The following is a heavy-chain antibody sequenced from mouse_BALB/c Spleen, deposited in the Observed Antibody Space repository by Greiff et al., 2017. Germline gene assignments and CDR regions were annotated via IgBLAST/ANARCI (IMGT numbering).Heavy chain of an antibody. CDR3: ARSTMITEGTWFAY. Sequence: QVQLQQPGAELVKPGASVKLSCKASGYTFTSYWMHWVKQRPGQGLEWIGEIDPSDSYTNYNQKFKGKATLTVDKSSSTAYMQLSSLTSEDSAVYYCARSTMITEGTWFAYWGQGTLVTVSA. V-gene: IGHV1-69*02. CDR1: GYTFTSYW. J-gene: IGHJ3*01. D-gene: IGHD2-4*01. CDR2: IDPSDSYT.